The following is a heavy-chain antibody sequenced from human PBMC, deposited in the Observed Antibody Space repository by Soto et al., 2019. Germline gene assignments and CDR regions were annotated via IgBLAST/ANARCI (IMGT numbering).Heavy chain of an antibody. V-gene: IGHV4-39*01. CDR1: GGSISSSSYY. D-gene: IGHD1-26*01. J-gene: IGHJ4*02. CDR2: IYYSGST. CDR3: ARLLSWELRGRGFDY. Sequence: QLLESGPGLVKPSETLSLTCTVSGGSISSSSYYWGWIRQPPGKGLEWIGSIYYSGSTYYNPSLKSRVTKSVDTSKNQFSRKLSSVTAADTAVYYCARLLSWELRGRGFDYWGQGTLFTVSS.